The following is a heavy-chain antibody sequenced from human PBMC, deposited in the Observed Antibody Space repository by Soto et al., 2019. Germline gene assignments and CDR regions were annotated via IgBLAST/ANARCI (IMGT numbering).Heavy chain of an antibody. CDR2: ISSGGEYI. Sequence: EVQLVESGGGLVKPGGSLRLSCTASGLIFSNYGMNWVRQAAGKRPEWVSSISSGGEYIDYADSVKGRLTISRDNAKNILYLQLTSLGGEDTAVDYCATDLAAGAVMGVWGQGTRVTVSS. V-gene: IGHV3-21*06. J-gene: IGHJ6*02. CDR1: GLIFSNYG. D-gene: IGHD6-13*01. CDR3: ATDLAAGAVMGV.